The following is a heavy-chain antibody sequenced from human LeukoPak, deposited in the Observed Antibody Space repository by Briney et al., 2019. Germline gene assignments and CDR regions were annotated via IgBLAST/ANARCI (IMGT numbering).Heavy chain of an antibody. J-gene: IGHJ4*02. CDR1: GGSISSDY. D-gene: IGHD3-16*02. CDR2: IYYSGTT. V-gene: IGHV4-59*08. Sequence: KSSETLSLTCTVSGGSISSDYWSWIRQSPGKGLEWIGYIYYSGTTSYNPSLRSRVTISVDTSKNHFSLKLSSVTAADTAVYYCARVRGLGVITPYFDYWGQGTLVTVSS. CDR3: ARVRGLGVITPYFDY.